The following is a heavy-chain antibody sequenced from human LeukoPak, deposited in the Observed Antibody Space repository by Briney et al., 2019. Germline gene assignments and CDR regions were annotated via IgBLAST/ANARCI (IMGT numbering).Heavy chain of an antibody. J-gene: IGHJ6*03. CDR3: ARDRTGQQLISRKEYYYMDV. CDR2: IYSDGST. Sequence: GGSLRLSCEASGFTVSSNYMSWVRQAPGKGSEWGSVIYSDGSTYYADSVKGRFTISRDNSKNTLYLQMNSLRAEDTAVYYCARDRTGQQLISRKEYYYMDVWGKGTTVTISS. V-gene: IGHV3-53*01. CDR1: GFTVSSNY. D-gene: IGHD4-11*01.